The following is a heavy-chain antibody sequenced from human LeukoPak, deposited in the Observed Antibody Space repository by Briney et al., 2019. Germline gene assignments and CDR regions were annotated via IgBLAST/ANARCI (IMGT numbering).Heavy chain of an antibody. CDR2: INWNSDSI. J-gene: IGHJ5*02. CDR3: ARPLMYYYGSETYFWFDP. D-gene: IGHD3-10*01. CDR1: GFTFDDYA. V-gene: IGHV3-9*01. Sequence: GGSLRLSCAVSGFTFDDYAMHWVRQVPGKGLEWVSGINWNSDSIGYADSVKGRFTTSRDNSKNTLYLQMNSLRAEDTAVYYCARPLMYYYGSETYFWFDPWGQGTLVTVSS.